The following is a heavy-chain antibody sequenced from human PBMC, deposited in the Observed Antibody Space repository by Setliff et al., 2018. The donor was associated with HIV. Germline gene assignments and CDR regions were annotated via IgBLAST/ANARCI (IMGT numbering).Heavy chain of an antibody. Sequence: GESLRLSCAASGLTFSSYTMNWVRQAPGKGLEWVSSISSSSSYIYYADSVKGRFTIPRDNAKNSLYLQMNSLRAEDTAVYYCARDRAESYYYYYYYMDVWGKGTTVTVSS. CDR3: ARDRAESYYYYYYYMDV. J-gene: IGHJ6*03. D-gene: IGHD3-10*01. CDR2: ISSSSSYI. V-gene: IGHV3-21*01. CDR1: GLTFSSYT.